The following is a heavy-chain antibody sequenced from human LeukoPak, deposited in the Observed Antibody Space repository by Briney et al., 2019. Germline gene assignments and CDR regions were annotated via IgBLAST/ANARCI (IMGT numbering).Heavy chain of an antibody. V-gene: IGHV4-39*07. CDR3: ARVNGSGGYYYYYMDV. D-gene: IGHD3-10*01. CDR2: IYYSGST. Sequence: PSETLSLTCTVSGGSISSSSYYWGWIRQPPGKGLEWIGSIYYSGSTYYNPSLKSRVTISVDTSKNQFSLKLSSVTAADTAVYYCARVNGSGGYYYYYMDVWGKGTTVTISS. CDR1: GGSISSSSYY. J-gene: IGHJ6*03.